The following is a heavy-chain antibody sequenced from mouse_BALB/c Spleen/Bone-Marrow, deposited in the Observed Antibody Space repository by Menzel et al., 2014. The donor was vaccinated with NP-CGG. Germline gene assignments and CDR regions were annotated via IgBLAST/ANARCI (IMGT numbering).Heavy chain of an antibody. CDR1: GYAFSSYW. D-gene: IGHD2-4*01. CDR3: ARKSTMIMRARDY. J-gene: IGHJ4*01. CDR2: IYPGDGDT. Sequence: VQLHQSGAELVRPGSSVKISCKASGYAFSSYWMNWVKQRPGQGLEWIGQIYPGDGDTNYNGNFKGKATLTADKSSSTAYMQLSSLTSEDSAVYFCARKSTMIMRARDYWGQGTSVTVSS. V-gene: IGHV1-80*01.